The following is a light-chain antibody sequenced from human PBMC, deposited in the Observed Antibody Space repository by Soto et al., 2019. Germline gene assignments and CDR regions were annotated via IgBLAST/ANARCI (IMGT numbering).Light chain of an antibody. CDR1: NNDVGFYNY. V-gene: IGLV2-11*01. Sequence: QSVLTQPRSVSGSPGQSVTISCTGTNNDVGFYNYVSWYQQQLGKAPTLLIYDVNKRPSGVPPRFSGSKSANTASLTISGLQAADEADYYCNSYAGGLVLFGGGTKLTVL. J-gene: IGLJ2*01. CDR2: DVN. CDR3: NSYAGGLVL.